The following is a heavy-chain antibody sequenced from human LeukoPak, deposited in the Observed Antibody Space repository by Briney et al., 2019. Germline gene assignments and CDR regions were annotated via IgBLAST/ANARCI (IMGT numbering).Heavy chain of an antibody. CDR2: ISSSSSTI. J-gene: IGHJ4*02. Sequence: GGSLRLSCAASGFTFSSYSMNWVRQAPGKGLEWVSHISSSSSTIYYADSVKGRFTISRDKSKNSLYLQMNSLRAEDTAVYYCAREVASIVDYWGQGTLVTVSS. CDR1: GFTFSSYS. CDR3: AREVASIVDY. V-gene: IGHV3-48*01. D-gene: IGHD2-15*01.